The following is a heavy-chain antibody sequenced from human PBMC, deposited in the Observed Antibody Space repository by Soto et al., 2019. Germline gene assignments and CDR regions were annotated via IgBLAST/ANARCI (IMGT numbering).Heavy chain of an antibody. D-gene: IGHD3-3*01. V-gene: IGHV3-23*01. CDR2: ISGSGGST. J-gene: IGHJ4*02. CDR3: AKATYYDFWSGSGPFDY. Sequence: EVHLLESGGGLIQPGGSLRLSCAASGFTFSGYAMSWVRQAPGRGLGWVSAISGSGGSTFYADSVKGRFTISRDNSKDTMYLQMHSLRAEDTAVYYCAKATYYDFWSGSGPFDYWGLGALVSVSS. CDR1: GFTFSGYA.